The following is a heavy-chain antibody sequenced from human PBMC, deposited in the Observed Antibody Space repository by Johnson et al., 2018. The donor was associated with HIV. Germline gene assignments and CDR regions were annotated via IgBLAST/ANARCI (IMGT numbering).Heavy chain of an antibody. V-gene: IGHV3-66*01. Sequence: VQLVESGGGLVQPGGSLRLSCAASEFTVSSNYMSWVRQAPGKGLEWVSVIYSGGRPYYADSVTARFTISRDNSKNTLYLQMNSLRAEDTAVYYCAREGAWEVRPGAFDIWGQGTMVTVSS. CDR3: AREGAWEVRPGAFDI. CDR1: EFTVSSNY. J-gene: IGHJ3*02. D-gene: IGHD1-26*01. CDR2: IYSGGRP.